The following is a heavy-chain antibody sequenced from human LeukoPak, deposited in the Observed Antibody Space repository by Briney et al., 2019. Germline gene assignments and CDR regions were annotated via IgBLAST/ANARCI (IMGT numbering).Heavy chain of an antibody. Sequence: ASVKVSCKASGYTFTSYYMHWVRQDPGQGLEWMGIVNPSGGSTNYAQKFQGRVTMTRDTSTSTVYMELSSLRSEDTAVYYCARGGGSYKLDPWGQGTLVTVSS. D-gene: IGHD1-26*01. CDR3: ARGGGSYKLDP. V-gene: IGHV1-46*01. CDR2: VNPSGGST. CDR1: GYTFTSYY. J-gene: IGHJ5*02.